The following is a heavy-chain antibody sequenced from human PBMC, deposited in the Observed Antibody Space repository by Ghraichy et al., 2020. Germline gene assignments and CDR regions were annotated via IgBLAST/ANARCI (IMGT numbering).Heavy chain of an antibody. D-gene: IGHD4-17*01. V-gene: IGHV4-4*02. CDR2: IYHSGST. J-gene: IGHJ5*02. CDR1: GGSISSSNW. CDR3: ARVGSYGDYGWFDP. Sequence: SETLSLTCAVSGGSISSSNWWSWVRQPPGKGLEWIGEIYHSGSTNYNPSLKSRVTISVDKSKNQFSLKLSSVTAADTAVYYCARVGSYGDYGWFDPWGQGTLVTVSS.